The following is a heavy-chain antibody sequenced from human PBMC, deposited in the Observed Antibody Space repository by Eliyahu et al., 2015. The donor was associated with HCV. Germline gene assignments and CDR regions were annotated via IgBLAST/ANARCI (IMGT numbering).Heavy chain of an antibody. J-gene: IGHJ4*02. Sequence: QVQLVESGGGVVQPGRSLRLSCAASGFTFXXYSXHWVRQAPGKGLEWVAVISYDGSNKYYADSVKGRFTISRDNSKNTLYLQMNSLRAEDTAVYYCARASIVVVPAAMLKDRVDYWGQGTLVTVSS. CDR1: GFTFXXYS. D-gene: IGHD2-2*01. CDR2: ISYDGSNK. V-gene: IGHV3-30-3*01. CDR3: ARASIVVVPAAMLKDRVDY.